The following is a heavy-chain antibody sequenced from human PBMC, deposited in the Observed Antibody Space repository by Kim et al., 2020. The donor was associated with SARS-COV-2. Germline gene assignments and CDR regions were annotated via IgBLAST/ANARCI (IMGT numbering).Heavy chain of an antibody. CDR1: GGSISSNTYY. CDR2: IYYSGNT. J-gene: IGHJ3*01. D-gene: IGHD1-26*01. V-gene: IGHV4-39*01. Sequence: SETLSLTCTVSGGSISSNTYYWGWIRQPPGKGLEWIGSIYYSGNTYYSPYLKGRVTISVDRSKSQFSLKLSSVTATDTAVYYCASGIVAATFAFDVWGQGTMVSVSS. CDR3: ASGIVAATFAFDV.